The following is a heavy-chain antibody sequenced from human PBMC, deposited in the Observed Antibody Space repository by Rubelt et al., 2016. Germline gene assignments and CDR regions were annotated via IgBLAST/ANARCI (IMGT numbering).Heavy chain of an antibody. V-gene: IGHV4-39*01. CDR2: IYYSGST. CDR1: GGSISSSSYY. J-gene: IGHJ4*02. Sequence: QLQLQESGPGLVKPSETLSLTCTVSGGSISSSSYYWGWIRQPPGKGLEWIGSIYYSGSTYNNPSLKSRVTISADTSKKQISRKLNSVTAADTAVYYCARFRCCSGGSCETDNWGQGTLVTVSS. CDR3: ARFRCCSGGSCETDN. D-gene: IGHD2-15*01.